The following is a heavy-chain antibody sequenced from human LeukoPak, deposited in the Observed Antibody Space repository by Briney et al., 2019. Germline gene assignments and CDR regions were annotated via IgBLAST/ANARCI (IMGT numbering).Heavy chain of an antibody. V-gene: IGHV3-23*01. CDR1: GFTLSSYA. CDR2: ISGSGGST. CDR3: ANDDRQWLAFDY. J-gene: IGHJ4*02. D-gene: IGHD6-19*01. Sequence: GGSLRLSCAASGFTLSSYAMSWFRQAPGKGLEWVSAISGSGGSTYYADSVKGRFTISRDNSKNTLYLQMNSLRAEDTAVYYCANDDRQWLAFDYWGQGTLVTVSS.